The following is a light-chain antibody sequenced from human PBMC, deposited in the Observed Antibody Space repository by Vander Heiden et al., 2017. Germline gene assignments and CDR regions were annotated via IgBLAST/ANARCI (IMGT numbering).Light chain of an antibody. V-gene: IGKV1-39*01. CDR3: QQSYSTLYT. J-gene: IGKJ2*01. CDR2: AAS. Sequence: DIQITQSPSSLSASVGDRVTITCRASQSISSYLNWYQQKPGKAPKLLIYAASSLQSGVPSRFSGSGSGTDFTLTISSLQPEDCASYYCQQSYSTLYTFGQGTKLEIK. CDR1: QSISSY.